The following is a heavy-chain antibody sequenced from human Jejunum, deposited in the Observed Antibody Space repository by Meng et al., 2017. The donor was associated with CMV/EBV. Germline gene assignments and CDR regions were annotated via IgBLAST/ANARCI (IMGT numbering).Heavy chain of an antibody. D-gene: IGHD3-22*01. CDR3: ARGDYYDSSGLDY. CDR1: GDTFTSYA. V-gene: IGHV7-4-1*02. CDR2: INTNPGNP. J-gene: IGHJ4*02. Sequence: GPLAKSGSELEKPEDSGKVSCTASGDTFTSYAMNWVRQPPGQGIGWMGWINTNPGNPTYAQGFTGRFVFSLDTSVSTAYLQISSLKAEDTAVYYCARGDYYDSSGLDYWGQGTLVTVSS.